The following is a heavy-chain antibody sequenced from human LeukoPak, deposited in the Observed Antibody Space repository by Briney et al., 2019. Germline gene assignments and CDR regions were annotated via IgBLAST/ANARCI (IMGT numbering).Heavy chain of an antibody. D-gene: IGHD2-15*01. CDR2: IKQDGSEK. CDR1: GFTFSNYW. Sequence: PGGSLRLSCAASGFTFSNYWMSWVRQAPGKGLEWVANIKQDGSEKYYVDSVRGRFTISRDNAKNSLYLQMNSLRVEDTAVYYCARGIMCDYWGQGTLVTVSS. J-gene: IGHJ4*02. V-gene: IGHV3-7*01. CDR3: ARGIMCDY.